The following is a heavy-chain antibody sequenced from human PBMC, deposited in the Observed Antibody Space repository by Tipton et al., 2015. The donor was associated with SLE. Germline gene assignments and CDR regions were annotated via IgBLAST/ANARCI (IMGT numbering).Heavy chain of an antibody. CDR1: GGSISSYY. D-gene: IGHD6-13*01. V-gene: IGHV4-59*01. CDR3: ARRPYASSWSVMDV. CDR2: IYYSGST. J-gene: IGHJ6*02. Sequence: TLSLTCTVSGGSISSYYWTWIRQPPGKGLEWIGYIYYSGSTSYNPSLKSRVTISVDTSKNQFSLKLNSVTAADTAVYYCARRPYASSWSVMDVWGQGTTVTVSS.